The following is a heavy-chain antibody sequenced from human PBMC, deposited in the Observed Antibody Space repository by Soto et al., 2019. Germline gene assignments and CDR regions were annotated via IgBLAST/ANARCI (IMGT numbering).Heavy chain of an antibody. J-gene: IGHJ5*02. Sequence: ASVKVSCKASGYTFTSYAMHWVRQAPGQRLEWMGWINAGNGNTKYSQKFQGRVTITRDTSASTAYMELSSLRSEDTAVYYCARGYIVVVPAAMSWFDPWGQGTLVTVSS. CDR3: ARGYIVVVPAAMSWFDP. CDR1: GYTFTSYA. V-gene: IGHV1-3*01. CDR2: INAGNGNT. D-gene: IGHD2-2*01.